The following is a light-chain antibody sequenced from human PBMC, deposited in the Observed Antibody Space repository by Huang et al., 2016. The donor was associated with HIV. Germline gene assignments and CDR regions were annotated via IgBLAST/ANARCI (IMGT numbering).Light chain of an antibody. V-gene: IGKV1-39*01. J-gene: IGKJ2*01. CDR3: QQSFNTPRT. CDR1: QSISNY. CDR2: AAS. Sequence: DIQMTQSPSSLSASVGDRVTITCRASQSISNYLNWYQQKPGKAPKLLSYAASTLQSGVPSRFSGSGSGTDFTLAISSLQPEDFATYYCQQSFNTPRTFGQGTKLEIK.